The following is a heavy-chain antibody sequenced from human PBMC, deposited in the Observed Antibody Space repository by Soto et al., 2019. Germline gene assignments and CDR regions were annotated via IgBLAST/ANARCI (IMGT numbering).Heavy chain of an antibody. CDR3: ARTRSFTLGFYYDGMDV. J-gene: IGHJ6*02. CDR2: IYPGDSDT. Sequence: PGESLKISCQGSGYSFASYWIGWVRQMPGKDLEWMGIIYPGDSDTRYSPSFQGQVTISADKSLRTAYLQWTSLKASDTALYYCARTRSFTLGFYYDGMDVWGQRTTVTFSS. V-gene: IGHV5-51*01. D-gene: IGHD6-6*01. CDR1: GYSFASYW.